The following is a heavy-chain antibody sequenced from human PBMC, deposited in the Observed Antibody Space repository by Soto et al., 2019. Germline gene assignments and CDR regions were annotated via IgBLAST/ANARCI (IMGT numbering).Heavy chain of an antibody. CDR1: GFTFSRYS. CDR3: ARGGVATIFGDS. CDR2: IDSSSKTI. J-gene: IGHJ4*02. Sequence: EVQLVESGGGLVQPGGSLRVSCAASGFTFSRYSMNWVRQAPGKGLEWLSYIDSSSKTIYYADSVKGRFIISRDNAKNSLYQQMNSLRDEDTAVYHCARGGVATIFGDSWGQGTLVTVSS. V-gene: IGHV3-48*02. D-gene: IGHD5-12*01.